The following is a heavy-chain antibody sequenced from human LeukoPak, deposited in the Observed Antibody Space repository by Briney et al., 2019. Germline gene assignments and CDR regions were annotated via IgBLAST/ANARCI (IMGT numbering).Heavy chain of an antibody. CDR1: GGSISSGGYY. J-gene: IGHJ5*02. CDR2: TYYSGST. Sequence: SQTLSLTCTVSGGSISSGGYYWSWIRQHPGKGLEWIGYTYYSGSTYYNPSLKSRVTISVDTSKNQFSLKLSSVTAADTAVYYCARGVRFSALDPWGQGTLVTVSS. D-gene: IGHD3-3*01. CDR3: ARGVRFSALDP. V-gene: IGHV4-31*03.